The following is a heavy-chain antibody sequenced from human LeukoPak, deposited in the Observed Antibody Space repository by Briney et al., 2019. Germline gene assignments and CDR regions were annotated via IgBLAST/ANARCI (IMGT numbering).Heavy chain of an antibody. V-gene: IGHV1-69*13. D-gene: IGHD2-21*02. J-gene: IGHJ2*01. CDR3: ARDPCGGDCSPDWYFDL. Sequence: ASVKVSCKASGGTFSSYAISWVRQAPGQGLEWMGGIIPIFGTANYAQKFQGRVTITADESTSTAYMELSSLRSEDTAVYYCARDPCGGDCSPDWYFDLWGRGTLVTVSS. CDR2: IIPIFGTA. CDR1: GGTFSSYA.